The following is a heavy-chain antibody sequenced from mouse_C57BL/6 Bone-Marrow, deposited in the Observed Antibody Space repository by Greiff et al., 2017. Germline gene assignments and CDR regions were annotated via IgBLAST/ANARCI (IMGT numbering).Heavy chain of an antibody. Sequence: VQLQQSGPGLVKPSQSLSLTCSVTGYSITSGYYWNWIRQFPGNKLEWMGYISYDGSNNYNPSLKNRISITRDTSKNQFFLKLNSVTTEDTATYYCARVLVTTALYFDYWGQGTTLTVSS. V-gene: IGHV3-6*01. J-gene: IGHJ2*01. CDR2: ISYDGSN. D-gene: IGHD1-2*01. CDR1: GYSITSGYY. CDR3: ARVLVTTALYFDY.